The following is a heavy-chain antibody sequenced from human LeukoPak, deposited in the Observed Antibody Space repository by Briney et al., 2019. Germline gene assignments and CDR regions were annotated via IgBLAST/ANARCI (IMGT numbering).Heavy chain of an antibody. D-gene: IGHD6-6*01. CDR2: ISAYNGNT. V-gene: IGHV1-18*01. CDR3: ARDHAEYSSSLIDY. J-gene: IGHJ4*02. CDR1: GYTFTSYG. Sequence: GASVKVSCKASGYTFTSYGISWVRQAPGQGLEWMGWISAYNGNTNYAQKLQGRVTMTTDTSTSTAYMELRSLRSDDTAVYCCARDHAEYSSSLIDYWGQGTLVTVSS.